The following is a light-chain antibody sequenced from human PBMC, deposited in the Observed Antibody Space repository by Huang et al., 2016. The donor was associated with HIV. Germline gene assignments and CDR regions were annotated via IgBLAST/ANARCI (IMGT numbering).Light chain of an antibody. Sequence: DIQMTQSPSSLSASVGDRVTITCRASQSISSYLNWYQQKPGKAPKVLIYAESSLQSGIPSRFSGSGAGTDFTLTISSLQPEDFATYYCQQTYITPLTFGQGTKLEIK. CDR3: QQTYITPLT. V-gene: IGKV1-39*01. CDR2: AES. CDR1: QSISSY. J-gene: IGKJ2*01.